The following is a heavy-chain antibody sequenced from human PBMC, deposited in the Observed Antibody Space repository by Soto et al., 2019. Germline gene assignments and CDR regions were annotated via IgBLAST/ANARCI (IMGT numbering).Heavy chain of an antibody. CDR1: GFSVSDNY. V-gene: IGHV3-66*01. CDR2: MYSAVT. D-gene: IGHD5-18*01. J-gene: IGHJ4*02. Sequence: GGSLRLSCAASGFSVSDNYMSWVRQAPGKGLEWVSVMYSAVTHYADSVKGRFTISKDTSKNTLYLQMNSLRAEDTAVYYCAKIYSYDPYIDYWGQGTLVTVSS. CDR3: AKIYSYDPYIDY.